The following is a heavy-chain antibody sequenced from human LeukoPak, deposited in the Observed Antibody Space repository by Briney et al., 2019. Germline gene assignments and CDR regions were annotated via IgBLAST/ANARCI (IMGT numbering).Heavy chain of an antibody. V-gene: IGHV3-74*01. D-gene: IGHD3-22*01. Sequence: PGGSLRLSCAASGFTFSSHWMHWVRQAPGKGLVWVSRINSDGSSTSYADSVKGRFTISRDNAKNTLYLQMNSLRAEDTAVYYCARGGYYYDSSGYYYVENYYYGMDVWGQGTTVTVSS. CDR1: GFTFSSHW. CDR3: ARGGYYYDSSGYYYVENYYYGMDV. J-gene: IGHJ6*02. CDR2: INSDGSST.